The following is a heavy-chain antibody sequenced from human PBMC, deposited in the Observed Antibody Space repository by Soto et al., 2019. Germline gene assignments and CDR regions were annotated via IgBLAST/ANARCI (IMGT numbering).Heavy chain of an antibody. CDR2: MSWNRGSI. CDR3: AKDISLGELSAPDH. V-gene: IGHV3-9*01. Sequence: VQLVESGGGLVQPGRSQRLSCVASGCTVEDYAMHWVRQAPGKGLEWVSGMSWNRGSIVYADSVKGRFTISRDNAKNSLYLQMNSLRPEDSALYYCAKDISLGELSAPDHWGQGTLVTVSS. CDR1: GCTVEDYA. D-gene: IGHD3-16*02. J-gene: IGHJ4*02.